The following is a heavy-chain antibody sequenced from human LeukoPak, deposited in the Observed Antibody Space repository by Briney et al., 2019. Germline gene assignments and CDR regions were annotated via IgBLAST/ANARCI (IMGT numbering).Heavy chain of an antibody. Sequence: SETLSLTCAVSGGSISSSNWWSWVRQPPGKGLEWIGEIYRSGSTNYNPSLKSRVTISVDKSKNQFSLKLSSVTAADTAVYYCARAHSSPTQGAFDIWGQGTMVTVSS. D-gene: IGHD3-22*01. CDR3: ARAHSSPTQGAFDI. J-gene: IGHJ3*02. V-gene: IGHV4-4*02. CDR2: IYRSGST. CDR1: GGSISSSNW.